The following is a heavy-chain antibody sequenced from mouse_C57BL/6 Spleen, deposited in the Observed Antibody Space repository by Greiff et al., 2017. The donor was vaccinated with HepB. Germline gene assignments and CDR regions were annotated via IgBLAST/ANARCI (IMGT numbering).Heavy chain of an antibody. CDR1: GYTFTSYW. Sequence: QVQLQQPGAELVKPGASVKLSCKASGYTFTSYWMQWVKQRPGQGLEWIGEIDPSDSYTNYNQKFKGKATLTVDTSSSTAYMKLSSLTSEDSAVYYCARRAYDGYYPYYVDYWGQGTTLTVSS. V-gene: IGHV1-50*01. D-gene: IGHD2-3*01. CDR3: ARRAYDGYYPYYVDY. J-gene: IGHJ2*01. CDR2: IDPSDSYT.